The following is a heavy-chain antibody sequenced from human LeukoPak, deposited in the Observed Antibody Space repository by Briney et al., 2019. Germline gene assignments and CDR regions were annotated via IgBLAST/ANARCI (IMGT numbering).Heavy chain of an antibody. CDR3: ARSPCGGDCYSGHFQH. V-gene: IGHV5-51*01. Sequence: GESLKISCQGSGYTFTTYWIGWVRQMPGKGLEWMGIIYAGDSDTRYSPSFQGQVTISADKSISTAYLQWSSLKASDTAMYYCARSPCGGDCYSGHFQHWGQGTLVTVSS. CDR2: IYAGDSDT. D-gene: IGHD2-21*02. CDR1: GYTFTTYW. J-gene: IGHJ1*01.